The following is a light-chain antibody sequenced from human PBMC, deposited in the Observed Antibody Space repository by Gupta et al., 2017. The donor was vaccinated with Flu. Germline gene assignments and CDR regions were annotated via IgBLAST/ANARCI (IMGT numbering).Light chain of an antibody. CDR3: QQDDDVPHT. J-gene: IGKJ5*01. V-gene: IGKV1-33*01. CDR2: DVA. CDR1: QDVNNF. Sequence: PSSLSASVGDRVSISCQASQDVNNFLNWYQQKPGRAPKLLIYDVANLGTGVPSRFSGSGSGTNFNLTVSRLQPEDIATYYCQQDDDVPHTFGQGTRLDI.